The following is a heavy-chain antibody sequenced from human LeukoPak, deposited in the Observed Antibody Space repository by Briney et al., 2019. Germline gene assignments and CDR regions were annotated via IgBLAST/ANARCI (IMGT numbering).Heavy chain of an antibody. CDR1: GFTFSSNW. Sequence: PGGSLRLSCATSGFTFSSNWMSWVRHVPGGGLDWVANIKPDGSAGYYAASVKGRFTVSRDNAKNSLYLQMNSLRVEDTAVYYCARANNGSWHNWGQGTLVTVSS. CDR3: ARANNGSWHN. J-gene: IGHJ4*02. D-gene: IGHD6-13*01. V-gene: IGHV3-7*01. CDR2: IKPDGSAG.